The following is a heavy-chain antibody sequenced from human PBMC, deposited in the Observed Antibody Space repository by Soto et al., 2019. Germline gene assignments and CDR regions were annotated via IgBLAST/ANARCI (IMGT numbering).Heavy chain of an antibody. CDR2: ISYDGSNK. J-gene: IGHJ3*02. Sequence: QVQLVESGGGVVQPGRSLRLSCAASGFTFSSYAMHWARQAPGKGLEWVAVISYDGSNKYYADSVKGRFTISRDNSKNTLYLQMNSLRAEDTAVYYCAKPEGLLWFGEIRGDAFDIWGQGTMVTVSS. CDR1: GFTFSSYA. CDR3: AKPEGLLWFGEIRGDAFDI. V-gene: IGHV3-30-3*02. D-gene: IGHD3-10*01.